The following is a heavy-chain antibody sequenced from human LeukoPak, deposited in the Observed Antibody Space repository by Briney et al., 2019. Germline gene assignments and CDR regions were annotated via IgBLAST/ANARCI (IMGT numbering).Heavy chain of an antibody. CDR3: AGVGTDLWNRFDP. V-gene: IGHV3-74*01. CDR2: IYSDGSIT. CDR1: GFTFTTYW. J-gene: IGHJ5*02. Sequence: GGSLRLSCPPYGFTFTTYWMSWVRQVPGKGRVWVSRIYSDGSITSYGDFVKGRLTISRDNAKNTLYLQMNSLRADDTAVYYCAGVGTDLWNRFDPWGQGTLVTVSS. D-gene: IGHD3-16*01.